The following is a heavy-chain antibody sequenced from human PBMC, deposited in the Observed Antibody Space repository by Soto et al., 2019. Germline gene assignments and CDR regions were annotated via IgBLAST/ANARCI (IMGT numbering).Heavy chain of an antibody. J-gene: IGHJ4*02. Sequence: QLQLQESGPGLVKPSETLSLTCTVSGGSISTSSYYGGWIRQPPGKGLEWIGSIYYSGSTYYNPSLKSRVTISADTSKNQFSLKLSSVTAADTAVYYCARLIAAAGGNRAYWGQGTLVTVSS. CDR2: IYYSGST. CDR1: GGSISTSSYY. CDR3: ARLIAAAGGNRAY. D-gene: IGHD6-13*01. V-gene: IGHV4-39*01.